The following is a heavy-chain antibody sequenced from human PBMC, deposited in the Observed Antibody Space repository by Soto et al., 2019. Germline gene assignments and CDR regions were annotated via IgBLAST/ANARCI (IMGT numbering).Heavy chain of an antibody. CDR3: ASHPYGVMGYFDY. CDR1: GGSINSYY. V-gene: IGHV4-59*01. Sequence: QVQLQESGPRLVKPSETLSLTCTVSGGSINSYYWSWIRQPPGKGLEWIGYFYYSGTTNYNPSLKGRLXISGDTSKNQFSLKLSSVTAADTAVYYCASHPYGVMGYFDYWGQGTLVTVSS. CDR2: FYYSGTT. D-gene: IGHD4-17*01. J-gene: IGHJ4*02.